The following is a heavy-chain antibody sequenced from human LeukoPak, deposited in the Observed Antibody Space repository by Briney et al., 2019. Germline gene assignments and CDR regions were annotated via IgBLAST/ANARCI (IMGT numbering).Heavy chain of an antibody. D-gene: IGHD2-2*01. J-gene: IGHJ3*02. CDR3: ARDSASCRGCAFDI. Sequence: GGSLRLSCAASEFTFTNFWMSWVRQAQGKGLELVANTNRDGSEKYYVDSVKGRVTISRDNAMNFLYLQLNSLRVDDTAVYYCARDSASCRGCAFDIWGQGTVVTVSS. CDR2: TNRDGSEK. CDR1: EFTFTNFW. V-gene: IGHV3-7*01.